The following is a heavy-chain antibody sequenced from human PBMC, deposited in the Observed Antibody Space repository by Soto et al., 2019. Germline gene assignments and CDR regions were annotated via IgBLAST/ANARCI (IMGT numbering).Heavy chain of an antibody. V-gene: IGHV4-59*08. CDR1: GGSISSYY. CDR3: ARHWAAAGTGFLGY. J-gene: IGHJ4*02. CDR2: IYYSGST. D-gene: IGHD6-13*01. Sequence: SETLSLTCTVSGGSISSYYWSWIRQPPGKGLEWIGYIYYSGSTNYNPSLKSRVTISVDTSKNQFSLKLSSVTAADTAVYYCARHWAAAGTGFLGYWGQGTLVTVSS.